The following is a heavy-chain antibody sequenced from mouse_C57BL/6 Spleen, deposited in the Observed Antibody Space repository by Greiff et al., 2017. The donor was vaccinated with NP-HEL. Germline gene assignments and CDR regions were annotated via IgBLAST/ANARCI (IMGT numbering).Heavy chain of an antibody. Sequence: EVQLQQSGAELVRPGASVKLSCTASGFNIKDDYMHWVKQRPEQGLEWIGWIDPENGDTEYASKFQGKATITADTSSNTAYLQLSSLTSEDTAVYYCTTPFYGREGRNYWGQGTTLTVSS. V-gene: IGHV14-4*01. CDR1: GFNIKDDY. J-gene: IGHJ2*01. D-gene: IGHD1-1*01. CDR2: IDPENGDT. CDR3: TTPFYGREGRNY.